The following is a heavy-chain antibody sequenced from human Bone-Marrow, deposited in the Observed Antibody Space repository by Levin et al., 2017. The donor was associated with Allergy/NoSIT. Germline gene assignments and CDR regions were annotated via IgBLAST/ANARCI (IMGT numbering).Heavy chain of an antibody. V-gene: IGHV3-30*18. CDR2: VSNAGTIK. D-gene: IGHD2-21*02. J-gene: IGHJ4*02. CDR1: GFSFSNYG. Sequence: PGGSLRLSCAASGFSFSNYGMHWVRQAPGKGLEWVAVVSNAGTIKFYADSVKGRFTISRDNSKDTLYLQMNTLRPEDTAVYYCAKEFGYCGGGYCPGWKSYFDYWGQGALVTVSS. CDR3: AKEFGYCGGGYCPGWKSYFDY.